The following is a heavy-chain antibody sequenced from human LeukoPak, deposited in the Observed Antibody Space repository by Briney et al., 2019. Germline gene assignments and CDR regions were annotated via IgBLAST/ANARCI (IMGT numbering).Heavy chain of an antibody. CDR2: IKQDGSGK. CDR3: ARDGDYGDYAQPFDY. CDR1: GFTFSSYW. D-gene: IGHD4-17*01. Sequence: PGGSLRLSCAASGFTFSSYWMSWVRQAPGKGLEWVANIKQDGSGKYYVDSVKGRFTISRDNAKNSLYLQMNSLRAEDTAVYYCARDGDYGDYAQPFDYWGQGTLVTVSS. J-gene: IGHJ4*02. V-gene: IGHV3-7*01.